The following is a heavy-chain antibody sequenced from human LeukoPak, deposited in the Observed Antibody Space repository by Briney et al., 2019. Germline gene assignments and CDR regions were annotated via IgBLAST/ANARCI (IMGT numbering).Heavy chain of an antibody. V-gene: IGHV4-59*12. CDR1: GGSISSYS. J-gene: IGHJ4*02. CDR2: IYYSGST. D-gene: IGHD4-11*01. Sequence: PSETLSLTCTVSGGSISSYSWNWIRQPPGKGLEWIGYIYYSGSTNYNPSLKSRVAMSVDTSKNQFSLNLGSVTAADTAVYYCVRGLYSRDAGYWGQGTLVTVSS. CDR3: VRGLYSRDAGY.